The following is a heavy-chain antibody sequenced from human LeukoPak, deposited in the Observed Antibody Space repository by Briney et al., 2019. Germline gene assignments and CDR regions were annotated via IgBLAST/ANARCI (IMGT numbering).Heavy chain of an antibody. CDR1: GGSFSGYY. Sequence: PSESLSLTCAVYGGSFSGYYWSWIRQPPGKGLECSGEINHSGSTNYNPSLKSRVTISVDTSKNQFSLKLSSVTAADTAVYYCARGTWGYSYGTRGRFDYWGQGTLVTVSS. CDR2: INHSGST. D-gene: IGHD5-18*01. J-gene: IGHJ4*02. CDR3: ARGTWGYSYGTRGRFDY. V-gene: IGHV4-34*01.